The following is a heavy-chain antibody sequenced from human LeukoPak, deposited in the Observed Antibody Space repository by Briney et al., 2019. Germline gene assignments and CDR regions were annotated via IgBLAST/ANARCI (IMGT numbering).Heavy chain of an antibody. D-gene: IGHD5-18*01. CDR1: GFTFSSYS. CDR3: ARESGYSYDQAFDY. J-gene: IGHJ4*02. V-gene: IGHV3-21*01. CDR2: ISSSSSYI. Sequence: GXSLRLSCAASGFTFSSYSMNWVRQAPGKGLEWVSSISSSSSYIYYADSVKGRFTISRDNAKNSLYLQMNSLRAEDTAVYYCARESGYSYDQAFDYWGQGTLVTVSS.